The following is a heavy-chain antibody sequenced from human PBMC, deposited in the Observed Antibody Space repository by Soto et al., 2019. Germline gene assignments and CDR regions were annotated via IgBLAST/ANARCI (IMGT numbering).Heavy chain of an antibody. V-gene: IGHV3-30*18. J-gene: IGHJ4*02. CDR1: GFTFSSYG. D-gene: IGHD2-15*01. Sequence: SLRLSCAASGFTFSSYGMHWVRQAPGKGLEWVAVISYDGSNKYYADSVKGRFTISRDNSKNTLYLQMNSLRAEDTAVYYCAKDPKPGGPGYWGQGTLVSFSS. CDR3: AKDPKPGGPGY. CDR2: ISYDGSNK.